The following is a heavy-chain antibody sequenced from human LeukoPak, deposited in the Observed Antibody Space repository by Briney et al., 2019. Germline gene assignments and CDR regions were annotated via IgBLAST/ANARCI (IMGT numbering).Heavy chain of an antibody. J-gene: IGHJ3*02. CDR2: ISAYNGNT. CDR3: ARVPPPYYDYVWGSYPEEAFDI. CDR1: GYTFTSYG. D-gene: IGHD3-16*02. Sequence: ASVKVSCKASGYTFTSYGISWVRQAPGQGLEWMGWISAYNGNTNYAQKLQGRVTMTTDTSTSTAYTELRSLRSDDTAVYYCARVPPPYYDYVWGSYPEEAFDIWGQGTMVTVSS. V-gene: IGHV1-18*01.